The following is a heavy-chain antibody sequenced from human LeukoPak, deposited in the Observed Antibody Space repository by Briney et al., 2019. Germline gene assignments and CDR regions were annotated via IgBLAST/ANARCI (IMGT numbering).Heavy chain of an antibody. V-gene: IGHV1-2*02. Sequence: ASVKVSCKASGYTFTGYYMHWVRQAPGQGLEWMGWINPNSGGTNYAQKFQGRVTMTRDTSISTAYMELSRLRSDDTAVYYYARGFFSGSSGPDYWGQGTLVTVSS. CDR2: INPNSGGT. CDR3: ARGFFSGSSGPDY. CDR1: GYTFTGYY. J-gene: IGHJ4*02. D-gene: IGHD3-10*01.